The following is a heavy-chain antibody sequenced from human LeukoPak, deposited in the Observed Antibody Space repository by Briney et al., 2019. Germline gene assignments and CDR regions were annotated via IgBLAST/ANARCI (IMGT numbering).Heavy chain of an antibody. Sequence: GGSLRLSCAASGFTFSSYAMSWVRQAPGKGLEWVSAISGSGGSTYYADSVKGRFTISRDNSKNTLYLQMNSLRAEDTAVYYCAKRRLTIFGVAAKYYFDYWGQGTLVTVSS. J-gene: IGHJ4*02. V-gene: IGHV3-23*01. CDR2: ISGSGGST. D-gene: IGHD3-3*01. CDR3: AKRRLTIFGVAAKYYFDY. CDR1: GFTFSSYA.